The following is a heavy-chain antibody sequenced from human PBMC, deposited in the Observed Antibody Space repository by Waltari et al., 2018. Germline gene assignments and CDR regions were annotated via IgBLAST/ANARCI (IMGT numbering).Heavy chain of an antibody. J-gene: IGHJ4*02. CDR1: GYSFNTYW. D-gene: IGHD6-13*01. V-gene: IGHV5-51*03. Sequence: EVQLVQSGAEVKKPGESLKISCEGSGYSFNTYWVGWVRQMPGKGLEWMGITFPDDADTRYSPSFQGQVTISADKSSSTAYLQWSSLKASDSAMYYCARVEAGGGLFDYWGQGTLVTVSS. CDR2: TFPDDADT. CDR3: ARVEAGGGLFDY.